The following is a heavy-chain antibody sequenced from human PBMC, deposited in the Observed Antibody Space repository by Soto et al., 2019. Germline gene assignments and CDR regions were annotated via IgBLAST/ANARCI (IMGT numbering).Heavy chain of an antibody. CDR3: AKDSGNWKNWFDP. CDR2: ISYDGSNK. D-gene: IGHD1-20*01. CDR1: GFTFSSYG. V-gene: IGHV3-30*18. Sequence: GGSLKLSCAACGFTFSSYGLHWVRQAPGKGLEWVAVISYDGSNKYYADSVKGRFTISRDNSKNTLYLQMNSLRAEDTAVYYCAKDSGNWKNWFDPWGQGTLVTVSS. J-gene: IGHJ5*02.